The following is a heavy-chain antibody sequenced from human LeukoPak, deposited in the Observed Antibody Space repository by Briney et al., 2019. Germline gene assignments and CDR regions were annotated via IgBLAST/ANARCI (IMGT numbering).Heavy chain of an antibody. J-gene: IGHJ4*02. CDR2: ISFDGSIK. CDR1: GFTFSRYG. Sequence: PGGSLRLSCAASGFTFSRYGMHWVRQAPGKGLEWVAVISFDGSIKYYAASVKGRFTISRDNSKNTLFLQMNSLRPEDTAVYYCARLGEDSYGYQTDFDYWGQGTLVTVSS. D-gene: IGHD5-18*01. V-gene: IGHV3-30*03. CDR3: ARLGEDSYGYQTDFDY.